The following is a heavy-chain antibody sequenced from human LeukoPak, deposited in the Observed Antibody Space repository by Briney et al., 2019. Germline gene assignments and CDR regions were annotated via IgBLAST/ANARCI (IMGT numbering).Heavy chain of an antibody. CDR1: GFTFSGSA. CDR2: IRSKASSYAT. Sequence: GGSLKLSCAASGFTFSGSAMHWVRQASGKGLEWVGRIRSKASSYATAYAASVKGRFTISRDDSKNTAYLQMNSLKTEDTAVYYCTRPPSRPYCSSTSCYSDDYWGQGTLVTVSS. CDR3: TRPPSRPYCSSTSCYSDDY. V-gene: IGHV3-73*01. D-gene: IGHD2-2*01. J-gene: IGHJ4*02.